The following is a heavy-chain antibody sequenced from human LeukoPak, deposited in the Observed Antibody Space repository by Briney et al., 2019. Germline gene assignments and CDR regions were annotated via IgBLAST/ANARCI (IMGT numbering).Heavy chain of an antibody. V-gene: IGHV4-59*01. CDR3: ARASYYDFWSGYYTGYYYYYMDV. CDR1: GGSISSYY. J-gene: IGHJ6*03. D-gene: IGHD3-3*01. CDR2: IYYSGST. Sequence: PSETLSLTCTVPGGSISSYYWSWIRQPPGKGLEWIGYIYYSGSTNYNPSLKSRVTISVDTSKNQFSLKLSSVTAADTAVYYCARASYYDFWSGYYTGYYYYYMDVWGKGTTVTVSS.